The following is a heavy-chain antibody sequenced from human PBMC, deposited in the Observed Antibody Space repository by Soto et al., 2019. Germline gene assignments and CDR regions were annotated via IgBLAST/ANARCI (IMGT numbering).Heavy chain of an antibody. V-gene: IGHV1-69*13. J-gene: IGHJ4*02. CDR1: GGTFSSYA. CDR3: ARAPGIAAAGPFDY. CDR2: IIPIFGTT. Sequence: SVKVSCKASGGTFSSYAISWVRQAPGQGLEWMRGIIPIFGTTNYAQKFQGRVTITADASTSTAYMELRSLRSDDTAVYYCARAPGIAAAGPFDYWGQGTLVTVSS. D-gene: IGHD6-13*01.